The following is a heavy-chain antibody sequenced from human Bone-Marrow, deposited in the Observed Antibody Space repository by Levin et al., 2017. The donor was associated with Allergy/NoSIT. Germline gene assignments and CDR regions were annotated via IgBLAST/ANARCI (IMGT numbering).Heavy chain of an antibody. V-gene: IGHV3-21*01. CDR2: ITSSSSYI. D-gene: IGHD5-12*01. Sequence: GESLKISCAASGFTFSTYTMNWVRQAPGKGLDWVSSITSSSSYIYYADSVKGRFTISRDNAKNSLYLQMNSLRVEDTAVYYCARDLEYSGLPWGQGTLVTVSS. J-gene: IGHJ5*02. CDR1: GFTFSTYT. CDR3: ARDLEYSGLP.